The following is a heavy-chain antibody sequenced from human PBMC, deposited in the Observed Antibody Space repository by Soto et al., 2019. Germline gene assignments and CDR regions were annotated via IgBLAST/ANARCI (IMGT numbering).Heavy chain of an antibody. CDR2: IIPIFGTA. CDR3: ARALSGTVTTDVENYYYGMDV. V-gene: IGHV1-69*13. Sequence: SVKVSCKASGGTFSGYAISWVRQAPGQGLEWMGGIIPIFGTANYAQKFQGRVTITADESTSTAYMELSSLRSEDTAVYYCARALSGTVTTDVENYYYGMDVWGQGTTVTVSS. J-gene: IGHJ6*02. CDR1: GGTFSGYA. D-gene: IGHD4-17*01.